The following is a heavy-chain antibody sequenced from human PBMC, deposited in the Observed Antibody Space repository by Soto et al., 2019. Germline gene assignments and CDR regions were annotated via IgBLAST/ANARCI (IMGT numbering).Heavy chain of an antibody. CDR1: GYTFTSYG. V-gene: IGHV1-18*04. CDR3: ARRAQPSSGWYRYYYYGMDV. D-gene: IGHD6-19*01. J-gene: IGHJ6*02. Sequence: ASVKVSCKASGYTFTSYGISCVRQAPGQGLEWMGWISAYNGNTNYAQKLQGRVTMTTDTSTSTAYMELRSLRSDDTAVYYCARRAQPSSGWYRYYYYGMDVWGQGTTVTVSS. CDR2: ISAYNGNT.